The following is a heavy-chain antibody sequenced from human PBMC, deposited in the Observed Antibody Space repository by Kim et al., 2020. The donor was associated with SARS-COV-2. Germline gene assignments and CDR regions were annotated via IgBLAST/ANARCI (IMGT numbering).Heavy chain of an antibody. CDR2: INPNSGGT. CDR1: GYTFTGYY. J-gene: IGHJ6*02. D-gene: IGHD3-9*01. V-gene: IGHV1-2*02. Sequence: ASVKVSCKASGYTFTGYYMHWVRQAPGQGLEWMGWINPNSGGTNYAQKFQGRVTMTRDTSISTAYMELSRLRSDDTAVYYCARDQVPVDDILTGYYPTHYYYYYGMDVWGQGTTVTVSS. CDR3: ARDQVPVDDILTGYYPTHYYYYYGMDV.